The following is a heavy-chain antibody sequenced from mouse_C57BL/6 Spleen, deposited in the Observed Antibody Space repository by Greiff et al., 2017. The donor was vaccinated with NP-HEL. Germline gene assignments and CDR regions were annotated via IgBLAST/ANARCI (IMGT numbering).Heavy chain of an antibody. V-gene: IGHV1-26*01. CDR1: GYTFTDYY. Sequence: EVQLQQSGPELVKPGASVKISCKASGYTFTDYYMNWVKQSHGKSLEWIGDINPNNGGTSYNQKFKGKATLTVDKSSSTAYMELRSLTSEDSAVYYCALTYGSGGTGTTVTVSS. CDR2: INPNNGGT. J-gene: IGHJ1*03. CDR3: ALTYGS. D-gene: IGHD1-1*01.